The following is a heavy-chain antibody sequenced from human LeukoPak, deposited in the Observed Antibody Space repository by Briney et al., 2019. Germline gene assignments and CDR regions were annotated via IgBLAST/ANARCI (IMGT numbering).Heavy chain of an antibody. CDR1: RFSFSDYY. CDR2: ISGSGSTI. CDR3: ARGFYYDSSFDY. J-gene: IGHJ4*02. Sequence: GGSLRLSCAASRFSFSDYYMSWIRQAPGKGLEWVSYISGSGSTIYYADSVKGRFTISRDNAKNSLYLQMNSLRAEDTAVYYCARGFYYDSSFDYWGQGTLVTVSS. V-gene: IGHV3-11*01. D-gene: IGHD3-22*01.